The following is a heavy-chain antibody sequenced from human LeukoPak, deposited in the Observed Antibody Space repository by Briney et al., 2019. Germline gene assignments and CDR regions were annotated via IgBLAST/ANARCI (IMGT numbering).Heavy chain of an antibody. CDR2: IIPILGIA. V-gene: IGHV1-69*04. CDR3: AGAYCSSTSCSYYYGMDV. Sequence: SVKVCCKASGGTFSSYAISWVRQAPGQGLEWMGRIIPILGIANHAQKFQGRVTITADKSTSTAYMELSSLRSEDTAVYYCAGAYCSSTSCSYYYGMDVWGQGTTVTVSS. J-gene: IGHJ6*02. CDR1: GGTFSSYA. D-gene: IGHD2-2*01.